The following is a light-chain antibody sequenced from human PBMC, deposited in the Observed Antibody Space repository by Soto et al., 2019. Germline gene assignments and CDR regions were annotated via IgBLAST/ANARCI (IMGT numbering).Light chain of an antibody. CDR3: SSYTAYRTYV. J-gene: IGLJ1*01. V-gene: IGLV2-14*01. CDR2: DVS. Sequence: QSALTQPACVSLAPGQSVTISCTGADSDVGGYNYVSLYQQYPGKAPQLMIYDVSGRPSGVSDRFSGSKSGDTASLTISGLQAEDEADYYCSSYTAYRTYVFGTGTKVTVL. CDR1: DSDVGGYNY.